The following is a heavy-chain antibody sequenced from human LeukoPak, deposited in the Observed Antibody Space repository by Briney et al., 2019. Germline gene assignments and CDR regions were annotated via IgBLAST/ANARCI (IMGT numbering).Heavy chain of an antibody. CDR3: ARDRWSVFDY. CDR2: INPNSGGT. J-gene: IGHJ4*02. V-gene: IGHV1-2*02. CDR1: GYTFTGYY. D-gene: IGHD2-8*01. Sequence: ASVKVSRKASGYTFTGYYIHWVRQAPGQGLEWMGWINPNSGGTNYAQKFQGRVTMTRDTSIITAYMELSGLRSDDTAVYYCARDRWSVFDYWGQGALVTVSS.